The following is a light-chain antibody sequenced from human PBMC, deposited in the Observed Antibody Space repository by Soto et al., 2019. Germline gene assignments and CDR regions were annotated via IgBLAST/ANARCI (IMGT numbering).Light chain of an antibody. J-gene: IGKJ2*01. CDR2: AAS. CDR1: QSSSNY. Sequence: DTQMTQSPSSLSASIGDRVTITCRANQSSSNYLNWYQQKPGKAPKLLIYAASSLQTGVPSRFSGSGSGTDCILTISSLQPEDFATYYCQQSYGTPYTFGQGTKLEIK. CDR3: QQSYGTPYT. V-gene: IGKV1-39*01.